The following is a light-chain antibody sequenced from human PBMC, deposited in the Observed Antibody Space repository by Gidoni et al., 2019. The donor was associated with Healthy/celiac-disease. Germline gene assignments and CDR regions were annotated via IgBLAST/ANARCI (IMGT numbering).Light chain of an antibody. CDR2: DVS. V-gene: IGLV2-14*01. CDR1: SSDVGGYNY. Sequence: QSALTQPASVSGSPGQSITISCTGTSSDVGGYNYVSWYQQHPGKAPKLMIYDVSNQPSGVSTRFSGSTSGNTASLTISGLQAEDEADYYCSSYTSSSTLYVFGTGTKVTVL. J-gene: IGLJ1*01. CDR3: SSYTSSSTLYV.